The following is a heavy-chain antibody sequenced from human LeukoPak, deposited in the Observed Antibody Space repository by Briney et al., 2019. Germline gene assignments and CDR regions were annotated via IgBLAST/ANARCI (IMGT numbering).Heavy chain of an antibody. CDR2: IYYSGST. CDR1: GGSISSGYY. V-gene: IGHV4-31*03. CDR3: AREILERPYYYYYMDV. D-gene: IGHD1-1*01. J-gene: IGHJ6*03. Sequence: SETLSLTCTVSGGSISSGYYWSWIRQHPGKGLEWIGYIYYSGSTYYNPSLKSRVTISVDTSKNQFSLKLSSVTAADTAVYYCAREILERPYYYYYMDVWGKGTTVTVSS.